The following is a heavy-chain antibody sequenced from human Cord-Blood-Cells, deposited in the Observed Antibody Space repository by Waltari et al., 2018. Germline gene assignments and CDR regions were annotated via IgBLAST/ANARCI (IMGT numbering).Heavy chain of an antibody. CDR1: GGSFSGYY. CDR2: INHSGST. Sequence: QVQLQQWGAGLLKPSETLSLTCAVYGGSFSGYYWSWIRQPPGKGLEWIGEINHSGSTNYNPSLKSRVTISVDTSKNQFSLKLGSVTAADTAVYYCARRDPPADAFDIWGQGTMVTVSS. CDR3: ARRDPPADAFDI. J-gene: IGHJ3*02. V-gene: IGHV4-34*01.